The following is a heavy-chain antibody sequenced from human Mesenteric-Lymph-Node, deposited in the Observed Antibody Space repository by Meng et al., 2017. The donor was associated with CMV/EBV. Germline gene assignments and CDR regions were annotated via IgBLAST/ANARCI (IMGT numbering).Heavy chain of an antibody. D-gene: IGHD1-1*01. Sequence: GESLKISCAASGFTFSSYSMNWVRQAPGKGLEWVSSISSSSSYIYYADSVKGRFTISRDNAKNSLYLQMNSLRAEDTAVYYCARDSWNYYYYYGMDVWGQGTTVTVSS. CDR2: ISSSSSYI. J-gene: IGHJ6*02. CDR1: GFTFSSYS. V-gene: IGHV3-21*01. CDR3: ARDSWNYYYYYGMDV.